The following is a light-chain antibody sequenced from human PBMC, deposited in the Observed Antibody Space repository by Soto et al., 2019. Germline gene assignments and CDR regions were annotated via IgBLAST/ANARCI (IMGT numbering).Light chain of an antibody. Sequence: DIQMTQSPSTLPSSAGDRVTITCRASQSISNRLSWYQQKPGTAPKVLIYHASNVQSGVPSRCSGSGSGTEFTLTIGSLESDDFESYYYEQYNSYSFGQGTKVEIK. CDR3: EQYNSYS. J-gene: IGKJ1*01. V-gene: IGKV1-5*01. CDR1: QSISNR. CDR2: HAS.